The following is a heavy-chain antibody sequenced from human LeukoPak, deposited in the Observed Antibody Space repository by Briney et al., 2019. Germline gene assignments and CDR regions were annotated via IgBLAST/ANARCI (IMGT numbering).Heavy chain of an antibody. V-gene: IGHV4-59*01. CDR1: GGSISSYY. CDR2: IYYSGST. CDR3: ARVHCWSGHNWFDP. J-gene: IGHJ5*02. Sequence: PSETLSLTCTVSGGSISSYYWSWIRQPPGKGLEWIGYIYYSGSTNYNPSLKSRVTISVDTSKNQFSLKLSSVTAADTAAYYCARVHCWSGHNWFDPRGQGTPVTVSS. D-gene: IGHD3-3*02.